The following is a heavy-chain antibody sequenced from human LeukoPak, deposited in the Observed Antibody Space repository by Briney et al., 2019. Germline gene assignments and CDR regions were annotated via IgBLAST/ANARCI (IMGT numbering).Heavy chain of an antibody. J-gene: IGHJ6*03. CDR1: GFTFSSYS. CDR3: ARDIYCSSTSCPLSSYYYMDV. V-gene: IGHV3-48*01. Sequence: GGPLRLSCAASGFTFSSYSMNWVRQAPGKGLEWVSYISSSSSTIYYADSVKGRFTISRDNAKNSLYLQMNSLRAEDTAVYYCARDIYCSSTSCPLSSYYYMDVWGKGTTVTVSS. D-gene: IGHD2-2*01. CDR2: ISSSSSTI.